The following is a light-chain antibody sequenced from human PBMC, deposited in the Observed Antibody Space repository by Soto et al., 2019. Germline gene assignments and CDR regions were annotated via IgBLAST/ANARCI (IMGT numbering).Light chain of an antibody. CDR2: GAS. V-gene: IGKV3-15*01. CDR1: QSVSNT. CDR3: LHYKDWPRLT. Sequence: EIVLTQSPATLSVSPGERATLSCRASQSVSNTLAWYQQQPGQTPRLLIYGASTKATGIPARFSGSGSGTEFTLTIGSLQSEDFAVYYCLHYKDWPRLTFGQGTKVDIK. J-gene: IGKJ1*01.